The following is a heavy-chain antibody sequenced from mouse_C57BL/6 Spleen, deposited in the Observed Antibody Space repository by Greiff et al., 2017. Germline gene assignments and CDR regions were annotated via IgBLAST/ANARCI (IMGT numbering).Heavy chain of an antibody. D-gene: IGHD1-1*01. CDR1: GFTFSDYG. V-gene: IGHV5-17*01. CDR2: ISSGSSTI. CDR3: ASPFYGTRYFDV. J-gene: IGHJ1*03. Sequence: EVHLVESGGGLVQPGGSLKLSCAASGFTFSDYGMHLVRQAPEKGLEWVAYISSGSSTIYYADTVKGRFTISRDNAKNTLFLQMTSLRSEDTAMYYCASPFYGTRYFDVWGTETTVTVST.